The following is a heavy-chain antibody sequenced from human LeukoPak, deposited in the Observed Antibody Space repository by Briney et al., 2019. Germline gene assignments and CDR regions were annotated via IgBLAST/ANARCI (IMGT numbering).Heavy chain of an antibody. Sequence: PSETLSLTCTVSGGSISSYYWSWIRQPPGKGLQWVGNIYSSGTTNYNPSLKSRVTISVDTSKNQFSLKLTSVTAADTAVYYCARRNYDVLSGYYDAFDIWDQGTMVTVSS. V-gene: IGHV4-4*08. CDR2: IYSSGTT. CDR1: GGSISSYY. J-gene: IGHJ3*02. D-gene: IGHD3-3*01. CDR3: ARRNYDVLSGYYDAFDI.